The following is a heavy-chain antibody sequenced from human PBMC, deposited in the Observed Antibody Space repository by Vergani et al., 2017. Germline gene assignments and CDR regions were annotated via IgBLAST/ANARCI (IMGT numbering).Heavy chain of an antibody. Sequence: EVQLVESGGGLVQPGGSLRLSCAASGFTFSSYSMNWVRQAPGKGLEWVSYISSSSSTIYYADSVKGRFTISRDNAKNSLYLQMNSLRAEDTAVYYCARARGGYGTDIWGQGTMVTVSS. CDR2: ISSSSSTI. CDR1: GFTFSSYS. CDR3: ARARGGYGTDI. J-gene: IGHJ3*02. D-gene: IGHD5-12*01. V-gene: IGHV3-48*01.